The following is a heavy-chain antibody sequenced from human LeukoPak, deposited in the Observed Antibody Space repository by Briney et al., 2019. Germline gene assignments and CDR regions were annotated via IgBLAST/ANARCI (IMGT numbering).Heavy chain of an antibody. CDR1: GFTFSTYA. Sequence: PGGSLRLSCAASGFTFSTYAVNWVRQAPGKGLEWVSTIGGSGGNTYYADSVKGRFTISRDNSKNTLYLQMSSLRAEDTAVYYCAKDRGRYYDSSGYYWGYYFDSWGQGILVTVST. J-gene: IGHJ4*02. V-gene: IGHV3-23*01. D-gene: IGHD3-22*01. CDR2: IGGSGGNT. CDR3: AKDRGRYYDSSGYYWGYYFDS.